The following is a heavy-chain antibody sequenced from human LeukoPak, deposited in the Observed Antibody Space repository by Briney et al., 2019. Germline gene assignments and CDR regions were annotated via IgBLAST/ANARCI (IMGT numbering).Heavy chain of an antibody. J-gene: IGHJ4*02. Sequence: GASVKVSCKVSGYTLTELSMHWVRQAPGKGLEWMGGFVPEDGETIYAQKFQGRVTMTEDTSTDTAYMELSSLRSEDTAVYYCATGRGGYYYDSSGYPTYWGQGTLVTVSS. CDR3: ATGRGGYYYDSSGYPTY. CDR1: GYTLTELS. CDR2: FVPEDGET. D-gene: IGHD3-22*01. V-gene: IGHV1-24*01.